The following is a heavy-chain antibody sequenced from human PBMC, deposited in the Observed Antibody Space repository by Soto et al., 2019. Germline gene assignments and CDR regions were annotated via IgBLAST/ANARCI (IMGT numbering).Heavy chain of an antibody. CDR1: GFTFSSYA. CDR3: AKGPPRITMARGVIPDWFDP. D-gene: IGHD3-10*01. J-gene: IGHJ5*02. Sequence: GGSLRLSCAASGFTFSSYAMSWVRQAPGKGLEWVSAISGSGGSTYYADSVKGRFTISRDNSKNTLYLQMNSLRAEDTAVYYCAKGPPRITMARGVIPDWFDPWGQGTLVTVSS. V-gene: IGHV3-23*01. CDR2: ISGSGGST.